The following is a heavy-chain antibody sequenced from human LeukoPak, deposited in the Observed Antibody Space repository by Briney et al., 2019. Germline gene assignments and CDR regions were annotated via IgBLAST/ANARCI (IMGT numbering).Heavy chain of an antibody. D-gene: IGHD3-10*01. J-gene: IGHJ4*02. Sequence: GGSLRLSCAASGFTFRSYAMSWVRQAPGKGLEWLSAISGGGDSTWYADSVKGRFTISRDNSKNTRSLQMNSLRAEDTTVYYCAKGSSAIRPYYFDYWGQGILVTVSS. CDR1: GFTFRSYA. CDR3: AKGSSAIRPYYFDY. V-gene: IGHV3-23*01. CDR2: ISGGGDST.